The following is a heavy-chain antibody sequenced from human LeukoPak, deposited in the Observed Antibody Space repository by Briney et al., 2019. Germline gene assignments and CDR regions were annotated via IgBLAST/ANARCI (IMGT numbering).Heavy chain of an antibody. V-gene: IGHV1-2*02. CDR2: INPNSGGA. D-gene: IGHD6-13*01. Sequence: ASVKVSCKASGYTFTGYYMHWVRQAPGQGLEWMGWINPNSGGAKYAQNFQGRVIMTTDTSISTAYMELSSLRSDDTAVYYCARSSPPTYYHFYYYMDVWGKGSTVTVSS. CDR3: ARSSPPTYYHFYYYMDV. J-gene: IGHJ6*03. CDR1: GYTFTGYY.